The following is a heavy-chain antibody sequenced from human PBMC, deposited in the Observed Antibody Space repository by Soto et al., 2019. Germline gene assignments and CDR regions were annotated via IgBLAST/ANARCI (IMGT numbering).Heavy chain of an antibody. CDR3: ARKWGTYSSASLDY. CDR1: GFSFTHYT. V-gene: IGHV3-30*04. CDR2: MSYDGTNE. Sequence: GGSLRLSCAASGFSFTHYTINWVRQAPGKGLEWVAVMSYDGTNEYYADSVKGRFTISRDNSKSTVYLQMNSLTPEDTALYYCARKWGTYSSASLDYWGLGTLVTVS. J-gene: IGHJ4*02. D-gene: IGHD6-19*01.